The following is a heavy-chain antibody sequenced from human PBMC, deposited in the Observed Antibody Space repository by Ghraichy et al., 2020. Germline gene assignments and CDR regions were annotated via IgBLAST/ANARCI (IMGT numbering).Heavy chain of an antibody. CDR3: AKGASYYYTLWFDP. V-gene: IGHV3-23*01. CDR2: ISGSGGST. J-gene: IGHJ5*02. D-gene: IGHD1-26*01. Sequence: LSLTCAASGFTFSSYAMSWVRQAPGKGLEWVSAISGSGGSTYYADSVKGRFTISRDNSKNTLYLQMNSLRAEDTAVYYCAKGASYYYTLWFDPWGQGTLVTVSS. CDR1: GFTFSSYA.